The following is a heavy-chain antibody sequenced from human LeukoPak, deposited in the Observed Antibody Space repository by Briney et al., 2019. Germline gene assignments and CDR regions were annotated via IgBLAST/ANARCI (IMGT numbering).Heavy chain of an antibody. V-gene: IGHV1-8*03. CDR2: MNPNSGNT. CDR1: GYAFTNYD. CDR3: ARGRATVTTHWFDP. Sequence: GASVKVSCKTSGYAFTNYDINWVRQATGQGLEWMGWMNPNSGNTGYAQKFQGRVTITRNTSISTAYMELSSLRSEDTALYYCARGRATVTTHWFDPWGQGTLVTVS. J-gene: IGHJ5*02. D-gene: IGHD4-11*01.